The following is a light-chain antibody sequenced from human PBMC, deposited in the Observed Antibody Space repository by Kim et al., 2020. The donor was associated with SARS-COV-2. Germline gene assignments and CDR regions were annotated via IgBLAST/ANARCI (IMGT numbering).Light chain of an antibody. Sequence: ASVGDRVTITCRASQDISKGLAWFQKKPGQAPKCLIYAASSLHSGVPSRINGSGSGTEFTLTITSLQPDDLATYYCQQYNSYPLTFGGGTKVDIK. V-gene: IGKV1-16*01. CDR2: AAS. CDR1: QDISKG. CDR3: QQYNSYPLT. J-gene: IGKJ4*01.